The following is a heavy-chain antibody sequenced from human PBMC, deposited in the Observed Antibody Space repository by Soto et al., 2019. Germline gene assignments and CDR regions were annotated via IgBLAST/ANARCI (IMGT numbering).Heavy chain of an antibody. CDR2: INAGNGNT. Sequence: EASVKVSSKSSGYTFTSYAMHWLRQAPGQRLEWMGWINAGNGNTKYSQKFQGRVTITRDTSASTAYMELSSLRSEDTAVYYCARGLGLYYFDYWGQGTLVTVSS. D-gene: IGHD1-26*01. J-gene: IGHJ4*02. CDR1: GYTFTSYA. CDR3: ARGLGLYYFDY. V-gene: IGHV1-3*01.